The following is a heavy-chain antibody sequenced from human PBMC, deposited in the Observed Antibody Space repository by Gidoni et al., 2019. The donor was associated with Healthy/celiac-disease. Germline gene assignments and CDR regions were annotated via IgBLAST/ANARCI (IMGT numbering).Heavy chain of an antibody. CDR1: GGTFSSYT. CDR2: IIPILGIA. V-gene: IGHV1-69*08. D-gene: IGHD5-18*01. Sequence: QVQLVQSGAEVKKPGSSVKVSCKASGGTFSSYTISWVRQAPGQGLEWMGRIIPILGIANYAQKFQGRVTITADKSTSTAYMELSSLRSEDTAVYYCARDQQLWTQSWYFDLWGRGTLVTVSS. CDR3: ARDQQLWTQSWYFDL. J-gene: IGHJ2*01.